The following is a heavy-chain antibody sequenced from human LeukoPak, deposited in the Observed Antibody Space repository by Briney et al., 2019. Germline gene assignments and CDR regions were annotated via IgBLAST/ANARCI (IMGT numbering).Heavy chain of an antibody. J-gene: IGHJ4*02. CDR2: IRYDGSNK. V-gene: IGHV3-30*02. D-gene: IGHD6-19*01. Sequence: GGSLRLSCAASGFTFSNSGMHWVRQAPGKGLEWLAFIRYDGSNKYYADSVKGRFTISRDNSKNTLNLQMSSLRVEDTAVYYCANSPGGSTGWFPDSWGQGTLVTVPS. CDR1: GFTFSNSG. CDR3: ANSPGGSTGWFPDS.